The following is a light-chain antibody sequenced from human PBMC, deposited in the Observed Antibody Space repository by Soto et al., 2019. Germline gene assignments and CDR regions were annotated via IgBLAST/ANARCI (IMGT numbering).Light chain of an antibody. CDR1: SGHSSYA. J-gene: IGLJ2*01. Sequence: QLVLTQSPSASASQGASVKLTCTLSSGHSSYAIAWHQQQPEKGPRYLMKLNGDGSHSKGDGIPDRFSGSSSGAERYLTISSLQSEDEDDYYCQTWGTGMVFGGGTKLTVL. V-gene: IGLV4-69*01. CDR3: QTWGTGMV. CDR2: LNGDGSH.